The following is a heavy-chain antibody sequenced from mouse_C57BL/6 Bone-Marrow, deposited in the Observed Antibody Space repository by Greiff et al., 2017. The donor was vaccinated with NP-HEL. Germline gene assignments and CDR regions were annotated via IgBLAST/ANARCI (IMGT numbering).Heavy chain of an antibody. Sequence: QVQLQQSGAELLKPGASVKLSCTASGYTFTSYGIGWVKQRTGQGLEWIGEIYPGSGNTNYNEKFKGKATLTADKSSNTAYMELRSLTSEDSAVYFCARTRDGSVCYFDGWGKVTTVTVSS. V-gene: IGHV1-81*01. CDR1: GYTFTSYG. CDR3: ARTRDGSVCYFDG. CDR2: IYPGSGNT. D-gene: IGHD1-1*02. J-gene: IGHJ1*03.